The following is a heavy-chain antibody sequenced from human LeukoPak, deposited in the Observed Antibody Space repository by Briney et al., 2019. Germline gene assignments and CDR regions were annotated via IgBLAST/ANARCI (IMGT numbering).Heavy chain of an antibody. D-gene: IGHD3-10*01. CDR2: ISDSGTST. CDR1: GFTFSSYA. CDR3: AKGVSGYGSGRPFDY. V-gene: IGHV3-23*01. Sequence: GGSLRLSCAASGFTFSSYAMIWVRQAPGKGVEWVSVISDSGTSTYYPDSVKGRFTISRDNSKNKVYLQMNSLRAEDTAVYYCAKGVSGYGSGRPFDYWGQGTLVTVSS. J-gene: IGHJ4*02.